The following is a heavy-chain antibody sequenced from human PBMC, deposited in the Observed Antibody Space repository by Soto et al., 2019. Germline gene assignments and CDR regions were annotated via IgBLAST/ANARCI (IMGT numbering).Heavy chain of an antibody. CDR2: INHSGST. Sequence: PSETLSLTCAVYGGSFSGYYWSWIRQPPGKGLEWIGEINHSGSTNYNPSLKSRVTISVDTSKNQFSLKLSSVTAADTAVYYCAIATTVAGTGWFDPWGQGTLVTVSS. D-gene: IGHD6-19*01. V-gene: IGHV4-34*01. J-gene: IGHJ5*02. CDR1: GGSFSGYY. CDR3: AIATTVAGTGWFDP.